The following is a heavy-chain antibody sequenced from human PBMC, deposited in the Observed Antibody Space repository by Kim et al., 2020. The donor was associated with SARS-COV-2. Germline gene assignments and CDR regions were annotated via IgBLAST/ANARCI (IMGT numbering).Heavy chain of an antibody. CDR1: GFTFSSYA. CDR2: ISYDGSNK. J-gene: IGHJ3*02. D-gene: IGHD2-21*01. V-gene: IGHV3-30*04. CDR3: ARDQRGDPPNDAFDI. Sequence: GGSLRLSCAASGFTFSSYAMHWVRQAPGKGLEWVAVISYDGSNKYYADSVKGRFTISRDNSKNTLYLQMNSLRAEDTAVYYCARDQRGDPPNDAFDIWG.